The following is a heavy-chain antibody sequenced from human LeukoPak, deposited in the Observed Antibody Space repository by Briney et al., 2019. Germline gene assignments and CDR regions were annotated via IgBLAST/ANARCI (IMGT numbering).Heavy chain of an antibody. J-gene: IGHJ3*02. CDR2: INPNSGGT. Sequence: ASVKVSCKASGYTFTSNYIHWVRQAPGQGLEWMGRINPNSGGTNYAQKFQGRVTMTRDTSISTAYMELSRLRSDDTAVYYCARGLDSGGIWGQGTMVTVSS. V-gene: IGHV1-2*06. D-gene: IGHD3-10*01. CDR3: ARGLDSGGI. CDR1: GYTFTSNY.